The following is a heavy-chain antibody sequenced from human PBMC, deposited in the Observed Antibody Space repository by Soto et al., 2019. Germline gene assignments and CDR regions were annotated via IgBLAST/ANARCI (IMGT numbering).Heavy chain of an antibody. V-gene: IGHV1-69*13. CDR1: GGTFSSYA. CDR2: IIPIFGTA. D-gene: IGHD3-3*01. Sequence: GASVKVSCKASGGTFSSYAISWVRQAPGQGLEWMGGIIPIFGTANYAQKFQGRVTITADESTSTAYMELSSLRSEDTAVYYCARDCVPTRNVIFRNHYYYGMDVWGQGTTVTVSS. CDR3: ARDCVPTRNVIFRNHYYYGMDV. J-gene: IGHJ6*02.